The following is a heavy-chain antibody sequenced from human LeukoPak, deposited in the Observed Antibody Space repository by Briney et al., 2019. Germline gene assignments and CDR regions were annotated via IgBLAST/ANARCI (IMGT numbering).Heavy chain of an antibody. J-gene: IGHJ1*01. V-gene: IGHV1-8*01. Sequence: GASVKVSCKASGYTFTSHDINWVRQATGQGLEWMGWMSPNSGDTGYAQKFQGRVTMTSDSSISTAYMELSSLRSEDTAVYYCAVAEMTYYDFRSAYSSEYFFHWGQGTLVTISS. CDR1: GYTFTSHD. D-gene: IGHD3-3*01. CDR3: AVAEMTYYDFRSAYSSEYFFH. CDR2: MSPNSGDT.